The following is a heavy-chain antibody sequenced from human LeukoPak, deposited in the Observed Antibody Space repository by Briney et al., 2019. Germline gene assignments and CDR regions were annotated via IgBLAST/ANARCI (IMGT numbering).Heavy chain of an antibody. D-gene: IGHD5-24*01. CDR2: IIPILGIA. J-gene: IGHJ4*02. CDR1: GGTFSSYA. CDR3: ARGEDGYNSQFEIDY. V-gene: IGHV1-69*04. Sequence: EASVKVSCKASGGTFSSYAISWVRQAPGQGLEWMGRIIPILGIANYAQKFQGRITITADKSTSTAYMELSSLRSEDTAVYYCARGEDGYNSQFEIDYWGQGTLVTVSS.